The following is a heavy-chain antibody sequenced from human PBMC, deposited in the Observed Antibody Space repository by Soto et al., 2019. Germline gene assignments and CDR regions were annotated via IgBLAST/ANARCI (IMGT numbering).Heavy chain of an antibody. CDR2: IVVGSGNT. J-gene: IGHJ6*02. D-gene: IGHD3-3*01. Sequence: SVKVSCKASGFTFTSSAVQWVRQARGQRLEWIGWIVVGSGNTNYAQKFQERVTITRDMSTSTAYMELSSLRSEDTAVYYCAATDTTYYDFWSGYYSPATPMDVWGQGTTVTVSS. V-gene: IGHV1-58*01. CDR3: AATDTTYYDFWSGYYSPATPMDV. CDR1: GFTFTSSA.